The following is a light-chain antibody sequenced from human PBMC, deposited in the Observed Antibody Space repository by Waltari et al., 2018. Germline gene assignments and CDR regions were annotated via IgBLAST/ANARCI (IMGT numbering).Light chain of an antibody. CDR3: ISYAGSSTYV. Sequence: SALTHPASVSGSPRQSITISCPGTSRDVGGFASVSWYQQLPGEAPILMIYDVTQRPSGVSNRFSGSKSGNTASLAISGLQAEDEGDYYCISYAGSSTYVFGGGTRLTVL. J-gene: IGLJ3*02. CDR1: SRDVGGFAS. CDR2: DVT. V-gene: IGLV2-14*03.